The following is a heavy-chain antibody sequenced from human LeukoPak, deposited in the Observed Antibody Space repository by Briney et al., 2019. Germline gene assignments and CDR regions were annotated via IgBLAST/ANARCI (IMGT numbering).Heavy chain of an antibody. Sequence: ASVKVSCKASGYTFTSYGMSWVRQAPGQGLEWMGWISAYNGNTNYAQKLQGRGTITTDTSTRTAYMELRSLRSDDTAVYYCARATVTTKKVDYWGQGTLVTVSS. V-gene: IGHV1-18*01. J-gene: IGHJ4*02. CDR1: GYTFTSYG. CDR3: ARATVTTKKVDY. D-gene: IGHD4-17*01. CDR2: ISAYNGNT.